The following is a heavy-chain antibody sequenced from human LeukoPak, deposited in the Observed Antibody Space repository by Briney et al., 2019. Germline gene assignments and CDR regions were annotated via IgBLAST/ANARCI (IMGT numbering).Heavy chain of an antibody. CDR1: GFTFSSYA. Sequence: QSGGSLRLSCAASGFTFSSYAMSWVRQAPGKGLEWVSAISGSGGSTYYADSVKGRFTISRDNSKNTLYLQMNSLRAEDTAVYYCAKRIVVVPAASSYFDYWGQGTLVTVSS. CDR2: ISGSGGST. D-gene: IGHD2-2*01. J-gene: IGHJ4*02. V-gene: IGHV3-23*01. CDR3: AKRIVVVPAASSYFDY.